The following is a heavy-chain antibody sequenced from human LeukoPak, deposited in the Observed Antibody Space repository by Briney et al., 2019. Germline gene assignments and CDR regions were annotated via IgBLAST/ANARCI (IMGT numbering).Heavy chain of an antibody. V-gene: IGHV1-69*04. CDR2: IIPILGIA. Sequence: SVKVSCKASGGTFSSYAISWVRQAPGQGLEWMGRIIPILGIANYAQKFQGRVTITADKSTSTAYMELSSLRSEDTAVYYCVRCRFGASYYYYGMDVWGQGTTVTVSS. D-gene: IGHD3-10*01. CDR1: GGTFSSYA. J-gene: IGHJ6*02. CDR3: VRCRFGASYYYYGMDV.